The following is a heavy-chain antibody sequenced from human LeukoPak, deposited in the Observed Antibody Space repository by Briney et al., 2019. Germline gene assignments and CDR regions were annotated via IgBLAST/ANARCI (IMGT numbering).Heavy chain of an antibody. CDR2: INQDGSEK. CDR1: GFTFSRFW. D-gene: IGHD3-10*01. CDR3: AKDWLLWGSGSYYNY. J-gene: IGHJ4*02. V-gene: IGHV3-7*01. Sequence: PGGSLRLSCAASGFTFSRFWMTWVRQTPGKGLEWVANINQDGSEKDYVDSVKGRFTISRDNAKNSVYLQMKSLRAEDTAVYYCAKDWLLWGSGSYYNYWGQGTLVTVSS.